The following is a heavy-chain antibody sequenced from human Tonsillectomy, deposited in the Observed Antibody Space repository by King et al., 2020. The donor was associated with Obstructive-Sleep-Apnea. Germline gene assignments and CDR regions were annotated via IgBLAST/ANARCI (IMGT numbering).Heavy chain of an antibody. J-gene: IGHJ4*02. V-gene: IGHV4-38-2*02. CDR2: IDHSGST. CDR3: ARDDRLTSSYYFDY. Sequence: QLQESGPRLVKPSEALSLNCAVSDYSISRGYHWGWIRQPPGKGLEWIGSIDHSGSTFYNPSLNSRVTISVDTSKNQFSLRLSSLSAADTAMYYCARDDRLTSSYYFDYWGPGILSPSPQ. CDR1: DYSISRGYH. D-gene: IGHD2-2*01.